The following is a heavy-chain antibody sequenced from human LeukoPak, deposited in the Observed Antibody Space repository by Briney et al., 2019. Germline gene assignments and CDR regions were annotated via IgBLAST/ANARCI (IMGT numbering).Heavy chain of an antibody. D-gene: IGHD3-16*01. J-gene: IGHJ6*02. V-gene: IGHV3-7*03. CDR3: ARGLRYYYYYGMDV. Sequence: GGSLRLSCAASGFTFSSYWMSWVRQAPGKGLEWVANIKQDGSEKYYVDSVKGRFTISGDNAKNSLYLQMNSLRAEDTAVYYCARGLRYYYYYGMDVWGQGTTVTVSS. CDR1: GFTFSSYW. CDR2: IKQDGSEK.